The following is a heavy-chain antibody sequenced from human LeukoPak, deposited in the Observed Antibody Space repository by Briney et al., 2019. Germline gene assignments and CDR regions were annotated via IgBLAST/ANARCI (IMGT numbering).Heavy chain of an antibody. Sequence: ASVKVSCKAAGYSFTTFHINWVRQAPGQGPEWMGWISAYNGNTNYAPKLQGRVTMTTDTSTSTAYMELRSLRSDDTAVYYCARDTPGIAASAGIGFDYWGQGTLVTVSS. J-gene: IGHJ4*02. CDR1: GYSFTTFH. D-gene: IGHD6-13*01. V-gene: IGHV1-18*01. CDR2: ISAYNGNT. CDR3: ARDTPGIAASAGIGFDY.